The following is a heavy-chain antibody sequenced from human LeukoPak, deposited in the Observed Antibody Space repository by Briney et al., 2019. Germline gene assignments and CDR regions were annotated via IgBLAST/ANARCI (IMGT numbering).Heavy chain of an antibody. CDR3: ARVWSDYYDSSGYDWGY. CDR2: IYYSGST. Sequence: SETLSLTCTVSGGSISSSSYYWGWIRQPPGKGLEWIGSIYYSGSTYYNPSLKSRVTISVDTSKNQFSLKLSSVTAADTAVYYCARVWSDYYDSSGYDWGYWGQGTLVTVSS. J-gene: IGHJ4*02. D-gene: IGHD3-22*01. V-gene: IGHV4-39*07. CDR1: GGSISSSSYY.